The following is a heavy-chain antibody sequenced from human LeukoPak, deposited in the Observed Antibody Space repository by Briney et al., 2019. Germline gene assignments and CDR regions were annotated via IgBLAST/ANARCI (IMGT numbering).Heavy chain of an antibody. D-gene: IGHD6-6*01. CDR2: ILYDGSNK. Sequence: GGSLRLSCAASGFTFSSYGMHWVRQAPGKGLEWVAVILYDGSNKYYADSVKGRFTISRDNSKNTLYLQMNSLRAEDTAVYYCAKGQLVGVFDYWGQGTLVTVSS. J-gene: IGHJ4*02. CDR1: GFTFSSYG. CDR3: AKGQLVGVFDY. V-gene: IGHV3-30*18.